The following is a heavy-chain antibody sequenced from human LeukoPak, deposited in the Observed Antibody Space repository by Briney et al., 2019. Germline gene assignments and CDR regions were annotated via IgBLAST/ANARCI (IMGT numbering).Heavy chain of an antibody. CDR3: ARVPYYYDSSGAFDI. J-gene: IGHJ3*02. D-gene: IGHD3-22*01. V-gene: IGHV4-34*01. CDR2: IYHSGST. CDR1: GGSFSGYY. Sequence: SETLSLTCAVYGGSFSGYYWSWIRQPPGKGLEWIGSIYHSGSTYYNPSLKSRVTISVDTSKNQFSLKLSSVTAADTAVYYCARVPYYYDSSGAFDIWGQGTMVTVSS.